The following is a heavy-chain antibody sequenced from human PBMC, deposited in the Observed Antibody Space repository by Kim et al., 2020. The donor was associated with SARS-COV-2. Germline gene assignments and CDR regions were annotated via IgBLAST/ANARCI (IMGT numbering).Heavy chain of an antibody. J-gene: IGHJ4*02. CDR2: IYYSGST. Sequence: SETLSLTCTVSGGSISSGGYYWSWIRQHPGKGLEWIGYIYYSGSTYYNPSLKSRVTISVDTSKNQFSLKLSSVTAADTAVYYCARGSKNDFWSGYYFYWGQGTLVTVSS. D-gene: IGHD3-3*01. V-gene: IGHV4-31*03. CDR1: GGSISSGGYY. CDR3: ARGSKNDFWSGYYFY.